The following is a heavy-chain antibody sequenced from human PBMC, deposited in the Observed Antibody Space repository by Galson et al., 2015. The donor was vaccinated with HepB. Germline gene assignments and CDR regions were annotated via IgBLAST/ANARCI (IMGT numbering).Heavy chain of an antibody. V-gene: IGHV6-1*01. CDR1: GDSVSTNSAY. Sequence: CAISGDSVSTNSAYWNWIRQSPSRGLEWLGRTYYRSKWSSDYALYMRGRVIINQDTSKNQFSLQLNSVTPEDTAIYYCARASSGNFDYWDQGTLVTVSS. J-gene: IGHJ4*01. CDR3: ARASSGNFDY. CDR2: TYYRSKWSS.